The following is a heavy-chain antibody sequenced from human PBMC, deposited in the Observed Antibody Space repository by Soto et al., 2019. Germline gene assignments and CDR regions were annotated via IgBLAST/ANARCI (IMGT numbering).Heavy chain of an antibody. D-gene: IGHD1-1*01. CDR2: MNPNTGNS. V-gene: IGHV1-8*01. CDR3: ARRAETNGWNGFGADKYYFDF. J-gene: IGHJ4*02. Sequence: QVQLVQSGAEVRKPGASVKVSCEACGYTFTSYDIYWVRQATGQGLEWMGWMNPNTGNSAYAHKFQGRVTMTSDTSISTAHMELSSLRSEDTAVYYCARRAETNGWNGFGADKYYFDFWGQGTLVTVSS. CDR1: GYTFTSYD.